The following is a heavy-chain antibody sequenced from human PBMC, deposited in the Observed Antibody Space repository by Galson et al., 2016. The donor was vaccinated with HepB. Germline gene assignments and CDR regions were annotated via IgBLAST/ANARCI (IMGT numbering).Heavy chain of an antibody. CDR3: WGDRCGGNCYFRSSIDY. D-gene: IGHD2-21*02. CDR2: INPSGSI. Sequence: SETLSLTCAVSAEFFTGYSWSWIRQPPGKGLVWIGEINPSGSINCNPSLKSRVTISVDTSKKQFSLKLTSVTDADTALYYCWGDRCGGNCYFRSSIDYWGQGTLVTVSS. J-gene: IGHJ4*02. V-gene: IGHV4-34*01. CDR1: AEFFTGYS.